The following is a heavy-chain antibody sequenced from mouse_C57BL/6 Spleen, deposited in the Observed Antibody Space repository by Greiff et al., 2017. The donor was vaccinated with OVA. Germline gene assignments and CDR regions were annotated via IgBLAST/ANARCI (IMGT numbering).Heavy chain of an antibody. V-gene: IGHV10-1*01. D-gene: IGHD2-4*01. CDR2: IRSKSNNYAT. CDR1: GFSFNTYA. CDR3: VRQGDYDERAWFAY. Sequence: EVQVVESGGGLVQPKGSLKLSCAASGFSFNTYAMNWVRQAPGKGLEWVARIRSKSNNYATYYADSVKDRFTISRDDSESMLYLQMNNLKTEDTAMYYCVRQGDYDERAWFAYWGQGTLVTVSA. J-gene: IGHJ3*01.